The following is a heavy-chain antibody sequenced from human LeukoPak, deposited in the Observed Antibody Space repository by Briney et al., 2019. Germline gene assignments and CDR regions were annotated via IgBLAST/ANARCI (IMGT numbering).Heavy chain of an antibody. Sequence: GGSLRLSCAASGFTFSSCAMNWVRQAPGKGLEWVSSISSSSSYIYYADSVKGRFTISRDNAKKPLYLQMNSLGAEDTAVYYCARQGVGYDEPIDYWGQGTLVTVSS. CDR3: ARQGVGYDEPIDY. V-gene: IGHV3-21*01. J-gene: IGHJ4*02. CDR2: ISSSSSYI. CDR1: GFTFSSCA. D-gene: IGHD5-12*01.